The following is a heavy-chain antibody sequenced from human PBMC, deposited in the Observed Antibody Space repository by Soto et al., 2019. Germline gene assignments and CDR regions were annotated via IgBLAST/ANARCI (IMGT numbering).Heavy chain of an antibody. J-gene: IGHJ6*02. Sequence: PSETLSLTCTVSGGSVSSGSYHWSWIRQPPGKGLEWIGYIYYSGSTNYNPSLKSRVTISVDTSKNQFSLTLSSVTAADTAVYYCAREQAPLYYAMDVWGQGTTVTVSS. V-gene: IGHV4-61*01. CDR2: IYYSGST. CDR1: GGSVSSGSYH. CDR3: AREQAPLYYAMDV.